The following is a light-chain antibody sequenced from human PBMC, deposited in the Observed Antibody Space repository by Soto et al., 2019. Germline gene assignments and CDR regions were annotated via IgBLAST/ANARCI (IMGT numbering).Light chain of an antibody. CDR2: GAS. CDR1: QSVSSTY. J-gene: IGKJ1*01. V-gene: IGKV3-15*01. CDR3: QQYNDWPRT. Sequence: EIVLTQSPGTLSLSPRERATLSCRASQSVSSTYLVWYQQKPGQAPRLRIYGASTRATGSPDRFSASGSATEFTLTISSLKSEDFAVYYCQQYNDWPRTFGQGTKVDI.